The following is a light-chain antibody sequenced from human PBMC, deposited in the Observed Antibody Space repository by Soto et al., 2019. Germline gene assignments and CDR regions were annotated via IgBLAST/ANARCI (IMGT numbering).Light chain of an antibody. CDR1: SSDVGGYKS. CDR2: DVT. Sequence: QSVLTQPASVSGSPGQSITISCTGTSSDVGGYKSVSWYQQHPGKAPKLMIYDVTTRPSGVSDRFSGSRSGNTASLTISGLQAEDEADYYCSSFTSTNTYVFGTGTKVTVL. J-gene: IGLJ1*01. CDR3: SSFTSTNTYV. V-gene: IGLV2-14*03.